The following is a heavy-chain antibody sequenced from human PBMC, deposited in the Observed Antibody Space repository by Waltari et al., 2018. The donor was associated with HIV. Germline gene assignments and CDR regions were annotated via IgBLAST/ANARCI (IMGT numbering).Heavy chain of an antibody. J-gene: IGHJ4*02. D-gene: IGHD1-26*01. CDR1: GYVFIDYS. Sequence: QVHLSQSAAELKKPGASVNVSCAASGYVFIDYSIHWVRTAPGQGLEWMGWINPRSGGVDYAPKFQDRIVLSRDTSTNAAYMHLVSLTSDDTAVYYCARAAQWEPLDSWGPGALVTVSS. V-gene: IGHV1-2*02. CDR2: INPRSGGV. CDR3: ARAAQWEPLDS.